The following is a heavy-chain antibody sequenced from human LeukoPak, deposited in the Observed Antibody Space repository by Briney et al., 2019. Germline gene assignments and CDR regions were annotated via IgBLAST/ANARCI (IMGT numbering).Heavy chain of an antibody. V-gene: IGHV4-30-4*01. CDR3: ASRPTQLGVHYGMDV. CDR2: IYYSGST. J-gene: IGHJ6*02. CDR1: GGSISSGDYY. D-gene: IGHD6-6*01. Sequence: PSQTLSLTCTVSGGSISSGDYYWSWIRQPPGKGLEWIGYIYYSGSTYYNPSLKSRVTISVDTSKNQFSLKLSSVTAADTAVYYCASRPTQLGVHYGMDVWGQGTTVTV.